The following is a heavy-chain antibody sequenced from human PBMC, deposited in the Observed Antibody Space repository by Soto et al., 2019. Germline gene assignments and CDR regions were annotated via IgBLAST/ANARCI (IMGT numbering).Heavy chain of an antibody. CDR3: ARGRPLRYFDWLLSWFDP. D-gene: IGHD3-9*01. CDR2: INHSGST. J-gene: IGHJ5*02. CDR1: GGSFTCYY. V-gene: IGHV4-34*01. Sequence: SETLSLTCAVYGGSFTCYYLSWIRQAPGKGLEWIGEINHSGSTNYNPSLKSRVTISVDTSKNQFSLKLSSVTAADTAVYYCARGRPLRYFDWLLSWFDPWGQGTLVTAPQ.